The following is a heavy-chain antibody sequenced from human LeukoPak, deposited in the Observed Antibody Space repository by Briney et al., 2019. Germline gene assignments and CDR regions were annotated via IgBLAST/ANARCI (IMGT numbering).Heavy chain of an antibody. Sequence: GGSLRLSCVPSGFTFSSYWMNWVRQAPGKGLEWVAIIKPDGSEKFYADSVRGRFTISRDNAKNSLYLQMNSLRADDTAVYYCARDLGGYRTFDYWGQGTLVTVSS. J-gene: IGHJ4*02. D-gene: IGHD5-12*01. CDR3: ARDLGGYRTFDY. CDR1: GFTFSSYW. CDR2: IKPDGSEK. V-gene: IGHV3-7*01.